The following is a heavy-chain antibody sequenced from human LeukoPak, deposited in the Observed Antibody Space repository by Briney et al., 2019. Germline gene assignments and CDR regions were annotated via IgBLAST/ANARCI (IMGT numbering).Heavy chain of an antibody. J-gene: IGHJ4*02. D-gene: IGHD3-22*01. Sequence: ASVKVSCKTSGYIFTSYGISWVRQAPGKGLEWMGWISVHNGYTRYAQKFQGRVTMTTDTSTSTAYMDLRSLRSDDTAVYYCARDMRHSRNYDSSGYYYNFEYWGQGTLVSVSS. CDR3: ARDMRHSRNYDSSGYYYNFEY. CDR2: ISVHNGYT. CDR1: GYIFTSYG. V-gene: IGHV1-18*01.